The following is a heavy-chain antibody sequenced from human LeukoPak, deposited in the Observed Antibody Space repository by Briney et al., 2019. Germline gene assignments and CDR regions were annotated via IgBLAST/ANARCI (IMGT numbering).Heavy chain of an antibody. V-gene: IGHV4-59*08. D-gene: IGHD3-10*01. CDR1: GGSISTYY. CDR3: AGSVHL. J-gene: IGHJ4*02. Sequence: SETLSLTCTVSGGSISTYYWSWIRQSPGKGLEWIGHIHYSGNTNYNPSLESRVIISIGTSKNQFSLKLNSITAADTALYYCAGSVHLWGQGTLVTVSS. CDR2: IHYSGNT.